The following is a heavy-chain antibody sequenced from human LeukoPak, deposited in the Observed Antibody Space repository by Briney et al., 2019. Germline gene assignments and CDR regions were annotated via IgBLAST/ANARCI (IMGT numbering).Heavy chain of an antibody. CDR3: ARAAYSSSWTYYYYYMDV. CDR2: ISTSGNT. J-gene: IGHJ6*03. V-gene: IGHV4-4*07. Sequence: PSETLSLTCTVSGAYMNVFYWSWIRQPAGKGLQWIGRISTSGNTDYNPSLRSRVSMSVDTSRNQFSLKLSSVTAADTAVYYCARAAYSSSWTYYYYYMDVWGKGTTVTVSS. CDR1: GAYMNVFY. D-gene: IGHD6-13*01.